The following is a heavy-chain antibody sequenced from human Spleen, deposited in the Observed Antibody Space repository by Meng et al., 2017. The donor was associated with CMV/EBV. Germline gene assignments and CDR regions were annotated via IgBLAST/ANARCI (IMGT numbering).Heavy chain of an antibody. CDR3: AKDVSSGWYYFDY. J-gene: IGHJ4*02. D-gene: IGHD6-19*01. Sequence: GESLKISCAASGFTFSTYAMSWVRQAPGKGLEWVSGISGSGGSTYYADSVKGRFTISRDNSKNTLYPQMNSLRAEDTAVYYCAKDVSSGWYYFDYWGQGTLVTVSS. CDR2: ISGSGGST. V-gene: IGHV3-23*01. CDR1: GFTFSTYA.